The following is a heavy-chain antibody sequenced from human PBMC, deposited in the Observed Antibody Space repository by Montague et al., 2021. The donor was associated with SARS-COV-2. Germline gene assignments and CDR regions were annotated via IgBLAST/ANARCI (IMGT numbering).Heavy chain of an antibody. D-gene: IGHD2-2*02. J-gene: IGHJ4*02. CDR3: AKHGPYTFDY. V-gene: IGHV3-7*01. CDR1: GFTFSSYW. CDR2: IATDGNHT. Sequence: SLRLSCAASGFTFSSYWMGWVRQAPGKGLEWVANIATDGNHTPYVYPGEGRFTISRDNAKNSLYLQMNNLRTEDTAVYYCAKHGPYTFDYWGQGTLVTVSS.